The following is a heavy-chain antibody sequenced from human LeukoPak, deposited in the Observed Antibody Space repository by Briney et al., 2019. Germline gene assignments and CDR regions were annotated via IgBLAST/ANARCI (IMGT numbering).Heavy chain of an antibody. CDR2: IYSGGST. D-gene: IGHD6-13*01. CDR1: GFTVSSNY. J-gene: IGHJ4*02. CDR3: ARDRYSSSWLYYFDY. Sequence: PGGSLRLSCAASGFTVSSNYMSWVRQAPGKGLEWVSVIYSGGSTYYADSVKGRFTISRGNSKNTLYLQMNSLRAEDTAVYYCARDRYSSSWLYYFDYWGQGTLVTVSS. V-gene: IGHV3-53*01.